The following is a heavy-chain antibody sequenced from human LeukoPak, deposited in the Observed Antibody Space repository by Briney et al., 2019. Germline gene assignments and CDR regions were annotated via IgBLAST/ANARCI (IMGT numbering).Heavy chain of an antibody. J-gene: IGHJ3*02. V-gene: IGHV3-30-3*01. CDR1: GFTFSSYA. D-gene: IGHD5-18*01. CDR3: ARVGWRLQLWGAFDI. Sequence: PGRSLRLSCAASGFTFSSYAMHWVRQAPGKGLEWVAVISYDGSNKYYADSVKGRFTISRDNSKNTLYLQMNSLRAEDTAVYYCARVGWRLQLWGAFDIWGQGTKVTVSS. CDR2: ISYDGSNK.